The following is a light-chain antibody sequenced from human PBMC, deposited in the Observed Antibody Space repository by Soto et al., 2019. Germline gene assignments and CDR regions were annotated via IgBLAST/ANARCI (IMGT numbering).Light chain of an antibody. V-gene: IGKV3-11*01. CDR3: QQRSNWPRLT. Sequence: EVVLTQSPATLSLSPGERATLSCRASQSIRNYLAWYQQKPGQAPRLLIYDASNRATGIPARFSGSGSGTDFTLTISSLEPEDFAVYYCQQRSNWPRLTFGGGTKVDIK. CDR1: QSIRNY. J-gene: IGKJ4*01. CDR2: DAS.